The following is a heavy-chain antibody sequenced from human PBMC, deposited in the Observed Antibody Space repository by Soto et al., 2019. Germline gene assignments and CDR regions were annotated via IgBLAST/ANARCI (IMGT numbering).Heavy chain of an antibody. D-gene: IGHD3-16*01. Sequence: GESLKISCKGSGYSFTSYWIGWVRQMPGKGLEWMGIIYPGDSDTRYSPSFQGQVTISADKSISTAYLQWSSLMASDTAMYYCARVPPEYYDYVWGSYGDYWGQGTLVTVSS. J-gene: IGHJ4*02. CDR1: GYSFTSYW. V-gene: IGHV5-51*01. CDR2: IYPGDSDT. CDR3: ARVPPEYYDYVWGSYGDY.